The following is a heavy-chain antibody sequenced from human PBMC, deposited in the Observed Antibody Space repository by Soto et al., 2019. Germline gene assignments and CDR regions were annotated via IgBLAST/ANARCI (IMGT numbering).Heavy chain of an antibody. D-gene: IGHD2-2*01. Sequence: VKLSCKASGYTFTSYGISWVRQAPGQGLEWMGWISAYNGNTNYAQKLQGRVTMTTDTSTSTAYMELRSLRSDGTAVYYCARDMGAAAVVVPAADYWGQGTLVTVSS. V-gene: IGHV1-18*01. CDR1: GYTFTSYG. J-gene: IGHJ4*02. CDR2: ISAYNGNT. CDR3: ARDMGAAAVVVPAADY.